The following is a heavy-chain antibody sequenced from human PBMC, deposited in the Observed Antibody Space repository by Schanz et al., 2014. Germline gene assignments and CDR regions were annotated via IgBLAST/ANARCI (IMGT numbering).Heavy chain of an antibody. CDR3: AGTYCSSTSCYTGYYYMDV. J-gene: IGHJ6*03. V-gene: IGHV1-69*02. Sequence: QVQLVQSGAEVKKPGSSMKVSCKASGGTFNSYTINWVRQAPGQGLEWMGRIIPILGIANYAQKFQGRVTMTTDTSTSTSYMELTSLRSEDTAVYYCAGTYCSSTSCYTGYYYMDVWGKGTTVTVSS. CDR2: IIPILGIA. D-gene: IGHD2-2*02. CDR1: GGTFNSYT.